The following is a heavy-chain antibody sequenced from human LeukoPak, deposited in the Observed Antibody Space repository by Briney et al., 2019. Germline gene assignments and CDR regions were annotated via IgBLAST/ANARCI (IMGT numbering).Heavy chain of an antibody. CDR2: ISGSGANT. Sequence: GGSLRLSCEASGFTFSRYAMSWVRQAPGKGLEWVLAISGSGANTYYADSVKGRFTISRDNSKNTLYLHMTSLRAEDTAIYYCAKVTTVTAHGAFDIWGQGTMVTVSS. CDR1: GFTFSRYA. J-gene: IGHJ3*02. D-gene: IGHD4-17*01. V-gene: IGHV3-23*01. CDR3: AKVTTVTAHGAFDI.